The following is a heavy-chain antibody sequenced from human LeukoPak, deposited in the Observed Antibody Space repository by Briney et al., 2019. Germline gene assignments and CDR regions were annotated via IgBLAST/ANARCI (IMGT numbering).Heavy chain of an antibody. CDR1: GFTFSGYA. CDR2: ISYDGGDK. V-gene: IGHV3-30*04. D-gene: IGHD3-16*02. Sequence: GGSLRLSCAASGFTFSGYAMHWVRQAPGKGLEWVAVISYDGGDKYYADSMKGRFTISRDNSKNTLYLQMDSLRAEDAAVYFCARENRAFEFDCWGQGTLVIVSS. CDR3: ARENRAFEFDC. J-gene: IGHJ4*02.